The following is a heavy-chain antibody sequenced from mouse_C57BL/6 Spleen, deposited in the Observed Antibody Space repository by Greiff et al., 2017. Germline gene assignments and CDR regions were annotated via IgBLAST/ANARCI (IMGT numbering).Heavy chain of an antibody. CDR1: GYTFTSYW. CDR2: IDPNSGGT. J-gene: IGHJ4*01. D-gene: IGHD1-1*01. CDR3: ARSATVVATNYYAMDD. Sequence: QVQLQQPGAELVKPGASVKLSCKASGYTFTSYWMHWVKQRPGRGLEWIGRIDPNSGGTKYNEKFKSKATLTVDKPSSTAYMQLSSLTSEDSAVYCCARSATVVATNYYAMDDWGQGTSVTGSS. V-gene: IGHV1-72*01.